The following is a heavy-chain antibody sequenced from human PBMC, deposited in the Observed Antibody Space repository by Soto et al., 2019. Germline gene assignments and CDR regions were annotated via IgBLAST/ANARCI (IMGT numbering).Heavy chain of an antibody. CDR3: ARDLTISSTDGPLDP. CDR1: GGSMSRYY. J-gene: IGHJ5*02. CDR2: IHYTGST. D-gene: IGHD1-1*01. V-gene: IGHV4-59*01. Sequence: SETLSLTCTVSGGSMSRYYWTWIRQPPGKGLEWIGNIHYTGSTNYNPSLKSRVTILLGTSTSQFSLKVSSVTAADTAVYYCARDLTISSTDGPLDPWGHGTLVTAPQ.